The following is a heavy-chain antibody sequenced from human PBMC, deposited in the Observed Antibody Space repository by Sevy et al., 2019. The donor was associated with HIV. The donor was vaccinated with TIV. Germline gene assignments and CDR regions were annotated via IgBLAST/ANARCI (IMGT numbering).Heavy chain of an antibody. V-gene: IGHV5-51*01. Sequence: GESLKISCKGSGYSFTSYWIGWVRQMPGKGLEWMGIIYPGDSDTRYSPSFQGQVTISADKSISTAYLQWSSLKASDTAMYYCARLNPKYDFWSGYYSYFDYWGQGTLVTVSS. CDR3: ARLNPKYDFWSGYYSYFDY. D-gene: IGHD3-3*01. CDR2: IYPGDSDT. J-gene: IGHJ4*02. CDR1: GYSFTSYW.